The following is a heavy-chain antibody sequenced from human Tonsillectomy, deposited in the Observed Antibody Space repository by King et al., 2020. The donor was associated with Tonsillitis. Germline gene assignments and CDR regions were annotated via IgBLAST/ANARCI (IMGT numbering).Heavy chain of an antibody. CDR2: IKQEGSEK. V-gene: IGHV3-7*03. D-gene: IGHD2-15*01. CDR3: ARGRGWFDY. Sequence: VQLVESGGGLVQPGGSLRLSCAASGFTFSGYWMSWVRQAPGKGLEWVANIKQEGSEKYYVDSVKGRFTISRDNAKNSLYMQMNSLRAEDTAVYYCARGRGWFDYWGQGTLVTVSS. CDR1: GFTFSGYW. J-gene: IGHJ4*02.